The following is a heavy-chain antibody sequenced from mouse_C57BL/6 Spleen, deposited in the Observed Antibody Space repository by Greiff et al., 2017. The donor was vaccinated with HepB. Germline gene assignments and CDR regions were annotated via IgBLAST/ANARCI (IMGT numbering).Heavy chain of an antibody. CDR1: GFTFSDYG. CDR2: ISSGSSTI. J-gene: IGHJ2*01. V-gene: IGHV5-17*01. D-gene: IGHD1-1*01. CDR3: ARYLTVVAGYYFDY. Sequence: EVKLVESGGGLVKPGGSLKLSCAASGFTFSDYGMHWVRQAPEKGLEWVAYISSGSSTIYYADTVKGRFTISRDNAKNTLFLQMTSLRSEDTAMYYCARYLTVVAGYYFDYWGQGTTLTVSS.